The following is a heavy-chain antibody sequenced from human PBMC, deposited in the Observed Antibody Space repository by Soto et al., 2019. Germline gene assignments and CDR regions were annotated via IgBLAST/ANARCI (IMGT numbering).Heavy chain of an antibody. V-gene: IGHV1-46*01. Sequence: ASVKVSCKASGYTFTSYYMHWVRQAPGQGLEWMGIINPSGGSTSYAQKFQGRVTMTRDTSTSTVYMELSSLRSEDTAVYYCARLPPQYYYDSRYGMDVWGQGTTVTVSS. J-gene: IGHJ6*02. CDR2: INPSGGST. CDR1: GYTFTSYY. CDR3: ARLPPQYYYDSRYGMDV. D-gene: IGHD3-22*01.